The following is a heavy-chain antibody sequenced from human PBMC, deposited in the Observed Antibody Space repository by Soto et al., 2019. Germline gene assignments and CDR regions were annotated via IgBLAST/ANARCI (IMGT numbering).Heavy chain of an antibody. J-gene: IGHJ4*02. CDR3: ARGLTAGWFDY. Sequence: QVTLKESGPVLVKPTEPLTLTCTVSGFSLSNARMGVSWIRQPPGKALEWLAHIFSNDEKSYSTSLKSRLTLSKDTSKSQVVLTMTNMGPVDAATFYCARGLTAGWFDYWGQGTLVTVSS. CDR2: IFSNDEK. V-gene: IGHV2-26*01. CDR1: GFSLSNARMG. D-gene: IGHD6-19*01.